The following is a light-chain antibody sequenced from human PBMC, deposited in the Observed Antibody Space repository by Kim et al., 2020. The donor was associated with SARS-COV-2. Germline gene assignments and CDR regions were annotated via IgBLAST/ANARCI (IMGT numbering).Light chain of an antibody. V-gene: IGKV1-5*01. CDR3: QHYINYPYT. J-gene: IGKJ2*01. CDR2: DAS. Sequence: DIQMTQAPSTLSASVGDRVTITCRASQSISGWLAWYQQKPGKAPKLLIYDASSLENGVPSRFSGSGSGTEFSLTISSLQPDDFATYYCQHYINYPYTFGQGTKLEIK. CDR1: QSISGW.